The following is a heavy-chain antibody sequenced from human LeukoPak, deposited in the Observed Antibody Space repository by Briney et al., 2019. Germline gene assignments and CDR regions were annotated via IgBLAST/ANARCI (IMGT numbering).Heavy chain of an antibody. D-gene: IGHD1-26*01. CDR1: GGSISSSSYY. J-gene: IGHJ3*02. CDR3: AGGSGSPPNDAFDT. Sequence: PSETLSLTCTVSGGSISSSSYYWGWIRQPPGKGLEWIGSIYYSGSTYYNPSLRSRVTISVDTSKNQFSLKLSSVTAADAAVYYCAGGSGSPPNDAFDTWGQGTMVTVSS. CDR2: IYYSGST. V-gene: IGHV4-39*07.